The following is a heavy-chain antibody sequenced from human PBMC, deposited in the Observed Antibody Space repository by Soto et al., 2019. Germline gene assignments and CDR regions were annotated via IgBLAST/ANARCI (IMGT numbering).Heavy chain of an antibody. CDR1: GGTFSSYA. CDR2: IIPIFGTA. D-gene: IGHD5-18*01. J-gene: IGHJ6*02. V-gene: IGHV1-69*12. Sequence: QVQLVQSGAEVKKPGSSVKVSCKASGGTFSSYAISWVRQAPGQGLEWMGGIIPIFGTANYAQKFQGRVTSTADESTSTAYMELSNLRSEDTAVYYCARDQGYSYSYGGVFFLDVWGQGTTVTVSS. CDR3: ARDQGYSYSYGGVFFLDV.